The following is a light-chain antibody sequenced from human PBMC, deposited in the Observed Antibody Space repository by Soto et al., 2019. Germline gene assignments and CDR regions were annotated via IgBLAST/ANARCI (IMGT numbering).Light chain of an antibody. CDR1: SRDFDGYNY. CDR2: EVS. J-gene: IGLJ1*01. V-gene: IGLV2-8*01. CDR3: SSYAGSNNPYV. Sequence: QSVLTQPPSASGSPGQSVTISCTGTSRDFDGYNYVSWYQQHPGKAPKLMIYEVSKRPSGVPDRFSGSKSGNTASLTVSGLQAEDEADYYCSSYAGSNNPYVFGTGTKVTVL.